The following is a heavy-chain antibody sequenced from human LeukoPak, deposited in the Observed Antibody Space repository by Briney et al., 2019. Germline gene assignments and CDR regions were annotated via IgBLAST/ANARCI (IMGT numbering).Heavy chain of an antibody. J-gene: IGHJ6*03. D-gene: IGHD3-10*01. CDR3: ARSVLLWFGTSPYYMDV. Sequence: SETLSLTCTVSGDSISSSSYYWGWIRQPPGKGLEWIGTIYYSGSTYYNPSLKSRVTISVDTSKNQFSLKLSSVTAADTAVYYCARSVLLWFGTSPYYMDVWGKGTTVTVSS. V-gene: IGHV4-39*01. CDR2: IYYSGST. CDR1: GDSISSSSYY.